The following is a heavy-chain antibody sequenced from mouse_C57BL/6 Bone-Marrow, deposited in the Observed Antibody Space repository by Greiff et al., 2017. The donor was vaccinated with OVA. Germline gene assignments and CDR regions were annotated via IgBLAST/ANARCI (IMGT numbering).Heavy chain of an antibody. V-gene: IGHV5-6*01. CDR3: ARRDYLNFDY. CDR2: ISSGGSYT. Sequence: EVQLVESGGDLVKPGGSLKLSCAASGFTFSSYGMSWVRQTPDKRLEWVATISSGGSYTYYPDSVKGRFTISRDNAKNTLYLQMSSLKSEDTAMYYCARRDYLNFDYWGQGTTLTVSS. D-gene: IGHD1-1*01. CDR1: GFTFSSYG. J-gene: IGHJ2*01.